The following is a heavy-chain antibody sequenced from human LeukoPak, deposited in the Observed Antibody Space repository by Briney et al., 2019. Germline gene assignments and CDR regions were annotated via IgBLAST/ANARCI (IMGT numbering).Heavy chain of an antibody. CDR2: ISYDGSNK. CDR3: AKDLGAMIVVGHDAFDI. D-gene: IGHD3-22*01. Sequence: PGGSLRLSCAASGFTFSSYGMHWVRQTPGKGLEWVAVISYDGSNKYYADSVKGRFTISRDNSKNTLYLQMNSLRAEDTAVYYCAKDLGAMIVVGHDAFDIWGQGTMVTVSS. CDR1: GFTFSSYG. J-gene: IGHJ3*02. V-gene: IGHV3-30*18.